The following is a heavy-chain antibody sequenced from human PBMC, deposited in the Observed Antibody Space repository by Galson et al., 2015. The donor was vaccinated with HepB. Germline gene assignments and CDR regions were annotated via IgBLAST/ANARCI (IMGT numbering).Heavy chain of an antibody. CDR1: GGSISSYY. CDR2: IYYSGST. V-gene: IGHV4-59*01. Sequence: SETLSLTCTVSGGSISSYYWSWIRQPPGKGLEWIGYIYYSGSTNYNPSLKSRVTISVDTSKNQFSLKLSSVTAADTAVYYCARGIVVVPAAMDWYFDLWGRGTLVTVSS. J-gene: IGHJ2*01. D-gene: IGHD2-2*01. CDR3: ARGIVVVPAAMDWYFDL.